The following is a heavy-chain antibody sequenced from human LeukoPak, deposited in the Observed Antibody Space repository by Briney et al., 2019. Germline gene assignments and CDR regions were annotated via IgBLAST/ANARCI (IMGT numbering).Heavy chain of an antibody. CDR1: GFGFSSYA. J-gene: IGHJ4*02. CDR2: ISSNGGST. Sequence: PPGGSLRLSCSASGFGFSSYAMHWVRQVPGKGLEYVSTISSNGGSTYYVDSVKGRFTISRDNSKNTLYLQMSSLRPEDMAVYYCVKDGSSLYSYGSYYFDNWGQGTLVTVSS. D-gene: IGHD5-18*01. CDR3: VKDGSSLYSYGSYYFDN. V-gene: IGHV3-64D*09.